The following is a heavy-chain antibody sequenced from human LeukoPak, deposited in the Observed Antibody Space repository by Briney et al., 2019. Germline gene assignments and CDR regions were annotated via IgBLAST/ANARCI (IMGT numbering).Heavy chain of an antibody. CDR2: IYTSGST. D-gene: IGHD6-13*01. CDR3: ARHEKSAYSSSWTGFDY. V-gene: IGHV4-4*09. Sequence: SETLSLTCTVSGGSISSYYWSWIRQPPGKGLEWIGDIYTSGSTNYNPSLKSRVTISVDTSKNQFSLKLSSVTAADTAVYYCARHEKSAYSSSWTGFDYWGQGTLVTVSS. J-gene: IGHJ4*02. CDR1: GGSISSYY.